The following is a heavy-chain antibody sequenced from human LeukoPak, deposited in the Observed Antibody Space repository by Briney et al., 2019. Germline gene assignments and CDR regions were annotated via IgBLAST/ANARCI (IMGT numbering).Heavy chain of an antibody. CDR1: GGSISSYY. D-gene: IGHD6-19*01. Sequence: SETLSLTCTVPGGSISSYYWSWIRQPPGKGLEWIGYIYYSGSTNYNPSLKSRVTISVDTSKNQFSLKLSSVTAADTAVYYCARQLYSSGWYAFDYWGQGTLVTVSS. CDR3: ARQLYSSGWYAFDY. J-gene: IGHJ4*02. CDR2: IYYSGST. V-gene: IGHV4-59*08.